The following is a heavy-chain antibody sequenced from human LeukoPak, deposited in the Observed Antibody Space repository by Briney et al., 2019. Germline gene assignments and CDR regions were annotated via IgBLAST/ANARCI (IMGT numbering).Heavy chain of an antibody. V-gene: IGHV3-74*01. Sequence: PGGSLRLSCAASGFTFRNYWMHWVRQAPGKGLVWVSRINSDGSGTSYADSVKGRFTISRDNAKNSLYLQMNSLRAEDTAVYYCARDDLYVSADVWGKGTTVTVSS. CDR1: GFTFRNYW. CDR2: INSDGSGT. J-gene: IGHJ6*04. D-gene: IGHD2/OR15-2a*01. CDR3: ARDDLYVSADV.